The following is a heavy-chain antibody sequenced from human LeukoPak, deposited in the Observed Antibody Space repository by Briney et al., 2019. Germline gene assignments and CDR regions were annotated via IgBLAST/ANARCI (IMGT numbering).Heavy chain of an antibody. V-gene: IGHV7-4-1*02. J-gene: IGHJ4*02. CDR3: ARGEHSGYDFCDY. CDR2: INTNTGNP. Sequence: ASVKVSCKASGYTFTSYAMNWVRQAPGQGLEWMGWINTNTGNPTYAQGFTGRFVFSLDTSVSTAYLQISSLKAEDTAVYYCARGEHSGYDFCDYWGREPWSPSPQ. CDR1: GYTFTSYA. D-gene: IGHD5-12*01.